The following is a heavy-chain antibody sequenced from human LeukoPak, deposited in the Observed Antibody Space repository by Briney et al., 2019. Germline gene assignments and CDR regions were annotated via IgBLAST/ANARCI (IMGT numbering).Heavy chain of an antibody. CDR3: ARAKVVRGVIGLDAFDI. V-gene: IGHV1-18*01. D-gene: IGHD3-10*01. Sequence: GGSVKVSCKASGYSFRNYGISWVRQAPGQGLEWMGWISAYNGNTNYAQKLQGRVTMTTDTSTSTAYMELRSLRSDDTAVYYCARAKVVRGVIGLDAFDIWGQGTMVTVSS. CDR2: ISAYNGNT. CDR1: GYSFRNYG. J-gene: IGHJ3*02.